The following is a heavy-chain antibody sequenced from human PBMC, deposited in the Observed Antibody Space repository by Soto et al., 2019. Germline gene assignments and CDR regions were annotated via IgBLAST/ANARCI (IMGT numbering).Heavy chain of an antibody. V-gene: IGHV3-48*01. CDR2: ISSSSSTI. CDR1: GFIFSSYG. CDR3: ARADSGYAHDYYYYGMDV. D-gene: IGHD5-12*01. J-gene: IGHJ6*02. Sequence: GGSLRLSCAASGFIFSSYGINWVRQAPGKGLEWVSYISSSSSTIYYADSVRGRFTISRDNAKNSLYLQMNSLRAEDTAVYYCARADSGYAHDYYYYGMDVWGQGTTVTVSS.